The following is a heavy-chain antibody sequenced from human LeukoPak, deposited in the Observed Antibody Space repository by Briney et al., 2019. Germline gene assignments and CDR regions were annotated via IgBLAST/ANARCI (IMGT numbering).Heavy chain of an antibody. CDR2: IYYSGST. CDR3: ARSHSVWTSFDY. CDR1: GGSISSYY. J-gene: IGHJ4*02. Sequence: SETLSLTCTVPGGSISSYYWSWIRQPPGKGLEWIGYIYYSGSTNYNPSLKSRVTISVDTSKNQFSLKLSSVTAADTAVYYCARSHSVWTSFDYWGQGTLVTVSS. D-gene: IGHD3/OR15-3a*01. V-gene: IGHV4-59*01.